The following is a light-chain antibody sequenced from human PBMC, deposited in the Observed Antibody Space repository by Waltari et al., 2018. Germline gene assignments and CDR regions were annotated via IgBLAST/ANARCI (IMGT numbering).Light chain of an antibody. V-gene: IGKV4-1*01. CDR2: WAS. CDR1: QSVLYSSNNKNY. CDR3: QQYYTSPLT. Sequence: NCKSSQSVLYSSNNKNYLAWYQQKTGQPPKLLIYWASTRESGVPDRFSGRGSRTDFTLTISSLQAEDVAVYYCQQYYTSPLTFGGGTKVEIK. J-gene: IGKJ4*01.